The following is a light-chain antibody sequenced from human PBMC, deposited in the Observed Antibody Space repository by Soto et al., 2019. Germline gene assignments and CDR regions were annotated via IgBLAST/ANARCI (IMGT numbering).Light chain of an antibody. CDR1: QSVSSN. CDR3: QQYNNWPSP. J-gene: IGKJ4*01. CDR2: GAS. Sequence: EIVMTQSPATLSVSPGERATLSCRASQSVSSNLAWYQQKPGQAPRLLIYGASTRATGIPARFSGSGSGTEFTLTISSLQSEAFAVYYCQQYNNWPSPFGVGTKVEIK. V-gene: IGKV3-15*01.